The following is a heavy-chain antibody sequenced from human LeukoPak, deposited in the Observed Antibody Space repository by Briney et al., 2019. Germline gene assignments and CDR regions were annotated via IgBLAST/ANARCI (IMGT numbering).Heavy chain of an antibody. V-gene: IGHV3-30*18. J-gene: IGHJ6*02. CDR3: AKITEWLSPYYYGMDV. CDR2: ISYDGSNK. CDR1: GFTFSSYG. Sequence: GRSLRLSCAASGFTFSSYGMHWVRQAPGKGLEWVAVISYDGSNKYYADSVKGRFTISRDNSKNTLYLQMNSLRAEDTAVYYCAKITEWLSPYYYGMDVWGQGTTVTVSS. D-gene: IGHD3-3*01.